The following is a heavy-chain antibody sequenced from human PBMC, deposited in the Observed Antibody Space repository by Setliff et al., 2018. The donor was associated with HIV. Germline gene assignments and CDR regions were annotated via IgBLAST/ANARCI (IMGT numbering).Heavy chain of an antibody. D-gene: IGHD6-19*01. CDR1: GGSIKSSSYY. CDR2: IYYSGNT. CDR3: ARSLLPSITVAGTIGY. Sequence: SETLSLTCTVSGGSIKSSSYYGGWIRQPPGKGLEWIGSIYYSGNTYYNPSLKSRVTISVDTSRNQFSLRLSSVTAADTAVYYCARSLLPSITVAGTIGYWGQGSLVTAPQ. V-gene: IGHV4-39*07. J-gene: IGHJ4*02.